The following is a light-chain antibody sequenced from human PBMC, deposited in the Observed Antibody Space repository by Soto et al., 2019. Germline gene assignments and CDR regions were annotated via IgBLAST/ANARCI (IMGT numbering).Light chain of an antibody. J-gene: IGKJ1*01. V-gene: IGKV1-12*01. CDR1: QSIRNW. Sequence: DIHMTQSPSSVSASVGDRVTITCRARQSIRNWFAWYQHKPGKAPRLLIYAVSSLKSGVPSRFSGSGSGTDFTLTISSLQPEVVGTYYCQQATNFPVFGQGTKVEIK. CDR2: AVS. CDR3: QQATNFPV.